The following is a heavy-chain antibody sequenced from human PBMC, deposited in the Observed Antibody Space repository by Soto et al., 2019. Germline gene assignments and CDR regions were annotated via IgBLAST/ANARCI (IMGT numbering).Heavy chain of an antibody. CDR3: ARAPDYYYYMDV. V-gene: IGHV4-39*01. J-gene: IGHJ6*03. CDR1: GGSISSSSYY. CDR2: VYYSGST. Sequence: SETLSLTCTVSGGSISSSSYYWGWIRQPPGKGLEWIGNVYYSGSTFYNPSLKSRVTMSVDTSKNQFSLRLSSVTAADTAVYYCARAPDYYYYMDVWGKGTTVTVSS.